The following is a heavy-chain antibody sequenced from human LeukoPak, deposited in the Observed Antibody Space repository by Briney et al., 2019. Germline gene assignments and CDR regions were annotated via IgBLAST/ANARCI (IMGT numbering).Heavy chain of an antibody. CDR1: GGSFSGYY. J-gene: IGHJ4*02. Sequence: SETLSLTCAVYGGSFSGYYWSWIRQPPGKGLEWIGEINHSGSTHYNPSLKSRVTISVDTSKIQFSLKLSSVTAADTAVYYCARGRVGVAGYFDYWGQGTLVTVSS. D-gene: IGHD6-19*01. CDR3: ARGRVGVAGYFDY. CDR2: INHSGST. V-gene: IGHV4-34*01.